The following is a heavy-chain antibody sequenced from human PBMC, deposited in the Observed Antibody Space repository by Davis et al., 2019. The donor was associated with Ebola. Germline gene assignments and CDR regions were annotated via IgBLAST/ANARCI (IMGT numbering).Heavy chain of an antibody. CDR2: INHSGST. CDR1: GGSFSGYC. D-gene: IGHD5-18*01. J-gene: IGHJ6*02. CDR3: ARVGYSSGYHYGMDV. V-gene: IGHV4-34*01. Sequence: MPSETLSLTCAVYGGSFSGYCWSWIRQPPGKGLEWIGEINHSGSTNYNPSLKSRVTISVDTSKNQFSLKLSSVTAADTAVYYCARVGYSSGYHYGMDVWGQGTTVTVSS.